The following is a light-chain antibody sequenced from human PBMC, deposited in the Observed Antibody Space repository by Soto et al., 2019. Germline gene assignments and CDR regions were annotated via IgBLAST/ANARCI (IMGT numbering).Light chain of an antibody. CDR3: ATWDKSLSAGV. J-gene: IGLJ3*02. CDR2: DNN. V-gene: IGLV1-51*01. Sequence: QSVLTQPPSMSAAPGQKVTISCSGSSSNIGNDYVSWYQHFPGTAPKLLIYDNNKRPSGIPDRFSGSKSGTSATLGITGLQTGDEADYYCATWDKSLSAGVFGGGTQLTVL. CDR1: SSNIGNDY.